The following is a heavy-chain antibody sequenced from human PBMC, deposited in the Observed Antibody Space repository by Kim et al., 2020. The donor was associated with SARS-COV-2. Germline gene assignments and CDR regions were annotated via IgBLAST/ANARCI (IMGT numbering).Heavy chain of an antibody. J-gene: IGHJ4*02. CDR3: ASWATTGTTYS. CDR2: ISSSSSYI. D-gene: IGHD1-1*01. V-gene: IGHV3-21*01. CDR1: GFTFSSYS. Sequence: GGSLRLSCAASGFTFSSYSMNWVRQAPGKGLEWVSSISSSSSYIYYADSVKGRFTISRDNAKNSLYLQMNSLRAEDTAVYYCASWATTGTTYSWGQGTLVTVSS.